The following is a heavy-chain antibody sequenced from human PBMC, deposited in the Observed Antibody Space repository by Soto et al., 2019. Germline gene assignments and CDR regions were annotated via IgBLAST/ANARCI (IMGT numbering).Heavy chain of an antibody. V-gene: IGHV1-3*01. D-gene: IGHD3-3*01. J-gene: IGHJ4*02. CDR2: INAGNGNT. CDR1: GYTFTSYA. Sequence: ASVKVSCKASGYTFTSYAMHWVRQAPGQRLEWMGWINAGNGNTKYSQKFQGRVTITRDTSASTAYMELSSLRSEDTAVYYCARDGLEWLSVYYFDYWGQGTLVTVSS. CDR3: ARDGLEWLSVYYFDY.